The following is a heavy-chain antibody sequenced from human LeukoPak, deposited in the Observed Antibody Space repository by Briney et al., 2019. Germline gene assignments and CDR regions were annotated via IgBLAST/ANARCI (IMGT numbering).Heavy chain of an antibody. CDR3: ARDGVGAYHYFDY. CDR2: ISSSGSTI. J-gene: IGHJ4*02. CDR1: GFTFSSYE. D-gene: IGHD1-26*01. Sequence: GGSLRLSCAASGFTFSSYEMNWVRQAPGKGLEWVSYISSSGSTIYYADSVKGRFTISRVNAKNSLYLQMNSLRAEDTAVYYCARDGVGAYHYFDYWGQGTLVTVSS. V-gene: IGHV3-48*03.